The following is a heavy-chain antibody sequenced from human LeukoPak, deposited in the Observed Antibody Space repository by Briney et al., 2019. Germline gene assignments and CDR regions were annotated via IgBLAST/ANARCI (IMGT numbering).Heavy chain of an antibody. D-gene: IGHD1-26*01. J-gene: IGHJ3*02. CDR1: KFTFSSYA. V-gene: IGHV3-23*01. CDR2: ISGRGGTT. Sequence: GGSLRLSCVASKFTFSSYALTWVRQAPGKGLEWVSAISGRGGTTYYADSVKGRFTISRDNFKNTLYLQMNSLRAEDTAVYYCAKNIVGALRGGAFDIWGQGTMVTVSS. CDR3: AKNIVGALRGGAFDI.